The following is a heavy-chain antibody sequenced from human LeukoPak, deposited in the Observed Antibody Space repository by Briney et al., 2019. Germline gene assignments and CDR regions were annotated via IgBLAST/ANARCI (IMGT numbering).Heavy chain of an antibody. V-gene: IGHV4-4*09. CDR1: GGSISSYY. J-gene: IGHJ3*02. CDR2: IYTSGST. CDR3: AILYSSSSSAFDI. Sequence: SETLSLTCTVSGGSISSYYWSWIRQPPGKGLEWIGYIYTSGSTNYNPSLKSRVTISVDTSKNQFSLKLSSVTAADTAVYYCAILYSSSSSAFDIWGQGTMVSVFS. D-gene: IGHD6-6*01.